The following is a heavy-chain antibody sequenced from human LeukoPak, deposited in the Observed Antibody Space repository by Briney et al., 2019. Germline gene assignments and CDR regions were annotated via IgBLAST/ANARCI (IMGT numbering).Heavy chain of an antibody. CDR3: ARDGVANTAMDYYYYFYLDI. J-gene: IGHJ6*03. D-gene: IGHD5-18*01. CDR2: INLNGGST. Sequence: PGGSLRLSCAASGFRFDDYSMTWVRQAPGKGLEWVSSINLNGGSTAYADSVKGRFTISRDNAKNSLYPQMNSLRPEDTALYFCARDGVANTAMDYYYYFYLDIWGKGTTVTVSS. CDR1: GFRFDDYS. V-gene: IGHV3-20*04.